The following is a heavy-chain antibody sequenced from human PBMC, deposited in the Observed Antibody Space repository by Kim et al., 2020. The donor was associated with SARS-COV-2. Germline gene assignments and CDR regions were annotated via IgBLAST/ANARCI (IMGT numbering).Heavy chain of an antibody. CDR1: GFTFSHVY. CDR3: VRVEAHSITH. J-gene: IGHJ4*02. V-gene: IGHV3-7*04. CDR2: IKEDGSKK. D-gene: IGHD1-20*01. Sequence: GGSLRLSCAASGFTFSHVYMGWVRQAPGKGLQWVATIKEDGSKKYYVDSVTGRFTISRDNAKNSLNVQMNSLRVEDTAVYHGVRVEAHSITHRGQGTL.